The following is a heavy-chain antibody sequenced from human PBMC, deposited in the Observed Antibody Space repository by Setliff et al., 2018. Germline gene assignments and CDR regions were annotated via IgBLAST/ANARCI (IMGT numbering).Heavy chain of an antibody. V-gene: IGHV1-18*01. J-gene: IGHJ4*02. Sequence: GASVKVSCKTSGYSFTNYGINWVRQAPGQGLEWMGWISTSNGNTNYAQKPQGRVTVTADESTSTAYMELSSLRSEDTAVYYCARGSVEYSRGWYYFDYWAQGTLVTVS. CDR2: ISTSNGNT. CDR1: GYSFTNYG. CDR3: ARGSVEYSRGWYYFDY. D-gene: IGHD6-19*01.